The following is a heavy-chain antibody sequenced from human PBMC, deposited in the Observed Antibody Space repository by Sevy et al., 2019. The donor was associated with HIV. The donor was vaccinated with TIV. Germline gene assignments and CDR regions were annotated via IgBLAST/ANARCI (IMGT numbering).Heavy chain of an antibody. V-gene: IGHV3-11*06. CDR3: ARDRRNYSGQYFDF. D-gene: IGHD1-7*01. CDR1: GFIFSDYY. J-gene: IGHJ4*02. Sequence: GGSLRLSCAASGFIFSDYYMSWIRQSPGKGLEWVSDISSGTTHRKYADSVKGRFTISRDNAKNSLYLQINSLTVEDTAVYYCARDRRNYSGQYFDFWGQGTLVTVSS. CDR2: ISSGTTHR.